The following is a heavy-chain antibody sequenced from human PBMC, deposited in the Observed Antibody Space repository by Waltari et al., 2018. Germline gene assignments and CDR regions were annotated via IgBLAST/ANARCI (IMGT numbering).Heavy chain of an antibody. CDR3: ARDLAVAGTFDI. D-gene: IGHD6-19*01. CDR2: IYYSGST. CDR1: GFSLNTSGVG. J-gene: IGHJ3*02. Sequence: KESGPTLVKTTQTLTLTCTFSGFSLNTSGVGVGWIRQPPGKGLEWIGYIYYSGSTNYNPSLKSRVTISVDTSKNQFSLKLSSVTAADTAVYYCARDLAVAGTFDIWGQGTMVTVSS. V-gene: IGHV4-61*08.